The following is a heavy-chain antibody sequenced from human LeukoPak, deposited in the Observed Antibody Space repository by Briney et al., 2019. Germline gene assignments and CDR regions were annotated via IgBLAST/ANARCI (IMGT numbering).Heavy chain of an antibody. CDR3: ARGRYSYGYNY. D-gene: IGHD5-18*01. CDR2: INHSGST. J-gene: IGHJ4*02. Sequence: SETLSLTCAVYGGSFSGYYWSWIRQPPGKGLEWIGEINHSGSTNYNPSLKSRVTISVDTSKNQFSLKLSSVTAADTAVYYCARGRYSYGYNYWGQGTLVTVSS. CDR1: GGSFSGYY. V-gene: IGHV4-34*01.